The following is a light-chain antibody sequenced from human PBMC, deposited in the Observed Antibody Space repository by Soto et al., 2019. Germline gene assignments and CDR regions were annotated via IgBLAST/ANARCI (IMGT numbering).Light chain of an antibody. Sequence: EIVLTQSPATLSLSLGERATLSCRASQSVSSYLAWYQQKPGQAPRLLIYDASNRATGIPARFSGSGSGTDFTLTISSLEPEDFAVYYCHQRSNWWGFTFGPGTKVDIK. CDR2: DAS. V-gene: IGKV3-11*01. CDR1: QSVSSY. CDR3: HQRSNWWGFT. J-gene: IGKJ3*01.